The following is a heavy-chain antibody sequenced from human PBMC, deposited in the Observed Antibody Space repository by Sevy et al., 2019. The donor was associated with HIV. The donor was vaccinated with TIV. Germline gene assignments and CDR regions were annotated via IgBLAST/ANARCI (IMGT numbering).Heavy chain of an antibody. D-gene: IGHD6-19*01. CDR2: INYSGIT. Sequence: SETLSLTCTVSGASISSSGYYWGWIRQPPGKGLEWIASINYSGITFYNPSLKSRITISADTSRNQFSLDLNSVTAAETAIYYCAGPILTYNNGWSYYDYWGQGTVVTVSS. CDR3: AGPILTYNNGWSYYDY. V-gene: IGHV4-39*01. J-gene: IGHJ4*02. CDR1: GASISSSGYY.